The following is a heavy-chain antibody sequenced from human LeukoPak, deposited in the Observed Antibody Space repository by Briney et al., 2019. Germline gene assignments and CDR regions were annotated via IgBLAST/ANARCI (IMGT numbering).Heavy chain of an antibody. J-gene: IGHJ4*02. V-gene: IGHV3-30*03. D-gene: IGHD1-26*01. CDR2: ISYDGSNK. CDR1: GFTFSSYG. CDR3: ATLVGALKPGDY. Sequence: GGSLRLSCAASGFTFSSYGMHWVRQAPGKGLEWVAVISYDGSNKYYADSVKGRFTISRDNSKNTLYLQMNSLRAEDTAVYYCATLVGALKPGDYWGQGTLVTVSS.